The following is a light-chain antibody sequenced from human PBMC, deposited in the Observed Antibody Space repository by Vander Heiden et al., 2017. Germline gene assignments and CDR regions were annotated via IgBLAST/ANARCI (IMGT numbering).Light chain of an antibody. CDR3: QQRSNLQT. J-gene: IGKJ3*01. V-gene: IGKV3-11*01. CDR1: QSVSSY. Sequence: EIVLTQSPATLSLSPGERATLSCRASQSVSSYLAWYQQKPGQAPRLLTYDASNRANGIPDRFSGSGSGTDFTLTSSSLEPEDFAVYYWQQRSNLQTFGHGTKVDIK. CDR2: DAS.